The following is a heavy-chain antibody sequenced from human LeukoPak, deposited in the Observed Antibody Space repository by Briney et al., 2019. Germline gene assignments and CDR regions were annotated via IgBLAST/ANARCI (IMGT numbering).Heavy chain of an antibody. J-gene: IGHJ4*02. Sequence: GESLKISCKGSGYSFTSYWIGWVRQIPGKGLEWMANIYPGDSDITYSPSFQGQVSISADKSTSTAYLQWSSLKASDTAIYYCARRDMVRGLDYWGQGTLVTVSS. CDR2: IYPGDSDI. D-gene: IGHD3-10*01. V-gene: IGHV5-51*01. CDR3: ARRDMVRGLDY. CDR1: GYSFTSYW.